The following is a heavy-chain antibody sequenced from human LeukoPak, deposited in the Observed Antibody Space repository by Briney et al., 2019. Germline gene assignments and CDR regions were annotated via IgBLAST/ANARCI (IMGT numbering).Heavy chain of an antibody. CDR1: GGSISSYY. Sequence: PSETLSLTCTASGGSISSYYWSWIRQPPGKGLEWIGYIYYSGSTNYNPSLKSRVTISVDTSKNQFSLKLSSVTAADTAVYYCARTGIVVVPAAMPYNWFDPWGQGTLVTVSS. D-gene: IGHD2-2*01. CDR2: IYYSGST. J-gene: IGHJ5*02. V-gene: IGHV4-59*01. CDR3: ARTGIVVVPAAMPYNWFDP.